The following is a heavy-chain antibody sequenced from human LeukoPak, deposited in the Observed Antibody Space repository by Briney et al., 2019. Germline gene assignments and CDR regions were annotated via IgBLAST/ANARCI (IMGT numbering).Heavy chain of an antibody. CDR2: ISSSSSTI. V-gene: IGHV3-48*01. CDR1: GFTFSSYS. Sequence: GGSLRLSCAASGFTFSSYSMNWVRQAPGKGLEWVSYISSSSSTIYYADSVKGRFTISRDNAKNSLYLQMNSLRAEDTAVYHCARAYDYYDSSGYPFDYWGQGTLVTVSS. CDR3: ARAYDYYDSSGYPFDY. J-gene: IGHJ4*02. D-gene: IGHD3-22*01.